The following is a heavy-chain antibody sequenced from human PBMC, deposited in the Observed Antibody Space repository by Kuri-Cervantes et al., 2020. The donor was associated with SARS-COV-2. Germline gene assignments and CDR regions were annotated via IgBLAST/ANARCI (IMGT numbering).Heavy chain of an antibody. CDR3: ASLGRGRLLWFTN. D-gene: IGHD3-10*01. CDR1: ETTFPNYD. CDR2: VKTNSGNT. V-gene: IGHV1-8*01. J-gene: IGHJ4*02. Sequence: ASVKVSCKAPETTFPNYDINWVRQATGQGLEWMGMVKTNSGNTLYAQIFQGRVTMTRDTSTSTAYMELSSLGSEDTAVYYCASLGRGRLLWFTNWGQGTLVTVSS.